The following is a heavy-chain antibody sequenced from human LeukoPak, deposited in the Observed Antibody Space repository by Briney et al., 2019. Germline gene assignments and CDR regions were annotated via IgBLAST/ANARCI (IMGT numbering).Heavy chain of an antibody. V-gene: IGHV1-2*02. Sequence: ASVKVSCKASGYTFTGYYMHWVRQAPGQGLEWMGWNNPNSGGTIYAQKFQGRVTMTRDTSISTAYMELSRLRSDDTAVYYCARVTGYYYENTGYYHHAFDIWGQGTMVTVSS. CDR1: GYTFTGYY. J-gene: IGHJ3*02. CDR2: NNPNSGGT. D-gene: IGHD3-22*01. CDR3: ARVTGYYYENTGYYHHAFDI.